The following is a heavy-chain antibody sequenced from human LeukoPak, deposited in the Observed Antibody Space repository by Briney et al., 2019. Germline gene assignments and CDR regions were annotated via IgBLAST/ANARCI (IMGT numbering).Heavy chain of an antibody. CDR2: ISGDGGGT. Sequence: GGSLRLPCAASGFTFDAYAMHWVRQAPGKGLEWVSLISGDGGGTYYADSVKGRFTISRDNSKNSLYLQMNSLRAEDTALYYCAKEGDGYNFDYWGQGTLVTVSS. J-gene: IGHJ4*02. CDR1: GFTFDAYA. D-gene: IGHD5-24*01. V-gene: IGHV3-43*02. CDR3: AKEGDGYNFDY.